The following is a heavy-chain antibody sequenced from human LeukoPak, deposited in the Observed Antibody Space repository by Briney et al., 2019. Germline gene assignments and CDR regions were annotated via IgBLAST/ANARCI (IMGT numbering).Heavy chain of an antibody. CDR3: TTALSGWNDADY. D-gene: IGHD1-1*01. CDR2: IKSKTDGGIT. Sequence: GGSLRLSCAASGFTFSNAWMSWVRQAPGKGLEWVGRIKSKTDGGITDYAAPVKGRFTISRDDSKNTLYLQMNSLKTEDTAVYYCTTALSGWNDADYWGQGTLVTVSS. CDR1: GFTFSNAW. J-gene: IGHJ4*02. V-gene: IGHV3-15*01.